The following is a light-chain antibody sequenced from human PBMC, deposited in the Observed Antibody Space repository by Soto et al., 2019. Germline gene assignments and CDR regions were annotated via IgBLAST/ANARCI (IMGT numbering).Light chain of an antibody. CDR1: SSNIGRNY. V-gene: IGLV1-51*01. Sequence: QSVLTQPPSVSAAPGQKVTISCSGTSSNIGRNYVAWYQQLPGTAPKLLIYDNDKRPSGIPDRFSGSKSGTSATLGITGLQTGDEADYYCGTWDSSPSYAVVFGEGTKVTVL. CDR2: DND. CDR3: GTWDSSPSYAVV. J-gene: IGLJ2*01.